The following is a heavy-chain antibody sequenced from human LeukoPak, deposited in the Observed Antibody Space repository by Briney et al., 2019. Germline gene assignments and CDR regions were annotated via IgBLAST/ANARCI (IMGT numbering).Heavy chain of an antibody. CDR2: IYYSGST. J-gene: IGHJ6*03. CDR1: GGCSSSFY. CDR3: ARGPTVRDMDV. V-gene: IGHV4-59*01. Sequence: SETLSRTCTGCGGCSSSFYWSWIRHAPGQGRECSGYIYYSGSTNYNPSLKSRVTISVDTSKNQFSLKLNSVTAADTAVYYCARGPTVRDMDVWGKGTTVTVSS. D-gene: IGHD4-11*01.